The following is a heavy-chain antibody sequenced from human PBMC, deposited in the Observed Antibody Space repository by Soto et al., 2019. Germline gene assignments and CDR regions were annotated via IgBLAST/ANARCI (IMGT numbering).Heavy chain of an antibody. J-gene: IGHJ4*02. CDR3: AHIVPFDFRGYNFEF. Sequence: QITLKESGPTLVKPTQTLTLTCTFSGFSLSTHTVGVAWIRQPPGKALEWLALIYWDEDKRSSPTLKNRLTIIKDTSKLHVVLTMTNMDPVDTATYYCAHIVPFDFRGYNFEFWGQGILVTVSS. CDR1: GFSLSTHTVG. V-gene: IGHV2-5*02. D-gene: IGHD3-9*01. CDR2: IYWDEDK.